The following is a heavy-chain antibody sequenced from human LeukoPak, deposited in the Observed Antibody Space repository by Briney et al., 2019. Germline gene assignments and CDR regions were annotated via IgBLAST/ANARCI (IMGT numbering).Heavy chain of an antibody. D-gene: IGHD5-18*01. CDR1: GGSFSGYY. V-gene: IGHV4-34*01. CDR2: INHSGST. J-gene: IGHJ6*02. CDR3: ARGGSGYSYGYPNYYYCGMDV. Sequence: SETLSLTCAVYGGSFSGYYWSWIRQPPGKGLEWIGEINHSGSTNYNPSLKSRVTISVDTSKNQFSLKLSSVTAADTAVYYCARGGSGYSYGYPNYYYCGMDVWGQGTTVTVSS.